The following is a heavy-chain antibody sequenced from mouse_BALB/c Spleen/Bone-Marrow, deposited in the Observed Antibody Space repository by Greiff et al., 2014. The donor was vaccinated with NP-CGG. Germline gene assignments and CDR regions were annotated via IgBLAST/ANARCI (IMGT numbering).Heavy chain of an antibody. V-gene: IGHV5-9-3*01. CDR3: AREDYYGSSPHWYFDV. CDR2: ISSGGSYT. CDR1: GFSFSSYA. J-gene: IGHJ1*01. D-gene: IGHD1-1*01. Sequence: EVQLVESGGGLVKPGGSLKLSCAASGFSFSSYAMSWVRQTPEKRLEWVATISSGGSYTYQADSVKGRFTISRDTANNTLYLQMSSLRSEDTAMYYCAREDYYGSSPHWYFDVWGAGTTVTVSS.